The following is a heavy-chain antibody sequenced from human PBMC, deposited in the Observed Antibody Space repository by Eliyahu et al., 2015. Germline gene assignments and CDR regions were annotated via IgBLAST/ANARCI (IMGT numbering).Heavy chain of an antibody. CDR2: ISSXGSSI. CDR1: VFTFSYYY. CDR3: AREATRYSYGAYYFDY. D-gene: IGHD5-18*01. V-gene: IGHV3-11*01. Sequence: QVQLMESGGGLVKPGGSLRLSCAASVFTFSYYYLNWXRQXPGKGLEWVSYISSXGSSIYYAXXXKGRFTISRDNAKNSLYLQMNSLRAEDTAVYYCAREATRYSYGAYYFDYWGQGTLVTVSS. J-gene: IGHJ4*02.